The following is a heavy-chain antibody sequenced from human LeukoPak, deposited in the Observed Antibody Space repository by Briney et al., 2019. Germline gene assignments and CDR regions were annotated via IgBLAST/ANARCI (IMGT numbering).Heavy chain of an antibody. CDR1: GDSVTNDAYF. CDR2: IYYTAGS. J-gene: IGHJ4*02. CDR3: ARAGTIVRFDY. D-gene: IGHD1-14*01. V-gene: IGHV4-31*03. Sequence: YPSETLSLTCTVSGDSVTNDAYFWGWTRQPPGEGLEYIGYIYYTAGSYYNPSLRGRVTISVDTSKNQFSLKLSSVTAADTAVYYCARAGTIVRFDYWGQGTLVTVSS.